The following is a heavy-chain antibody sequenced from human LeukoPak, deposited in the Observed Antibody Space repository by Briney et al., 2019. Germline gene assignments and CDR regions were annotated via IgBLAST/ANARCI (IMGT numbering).Heavy chain of an antibody. J-gene: IGHJ4*02. CDR3: AGTGLFFDY. CDR2: ISYSGST. D-gene: IGHD7-27*01. V-gene: IGHV4-59*01. Sequence: PSETLSLTCTVSGGSISNYYWSWIRQPPGKGLEWIGYISYSGSTNYNPSLKSRVTISVDTSKNQFSLRLSSVTAADTAVYYCAGTGLFFDYWSQGTLVTVSS. CDR1: GGSISNYY.